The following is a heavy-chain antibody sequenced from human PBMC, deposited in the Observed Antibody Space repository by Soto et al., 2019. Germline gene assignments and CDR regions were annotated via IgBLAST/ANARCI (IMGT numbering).Heavy chain of an antibody. Sequence: QVQLQESGPGLVKPSETLSLTCTVSGNSISGNYWSWIRQPPGKGLEWIGYIYYSGSTNYNPSLESRATISVDTSKNQFSLKLISVTATDTAVYYCARGGASSLPFDFWGQGILVTVSS. J-gene: IGHJ4*02. CDR2: IYYSGST. CDR3: ARGGASSLPFDF. D-gene: IGHD6-13*01. V-gene: IGHV4-59*01. CDR1: GNSISGNY.